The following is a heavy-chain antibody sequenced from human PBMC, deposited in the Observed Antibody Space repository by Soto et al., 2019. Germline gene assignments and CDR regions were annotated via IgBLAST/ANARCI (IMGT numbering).Heavy chain of an antibody. J-gene: IGHJ6*02. V-gene: IGHV3-23*01. CDR1: GFTFSSYA. CDR3: ATDRQWLVPGGMDV. D-gene: IGHD6-19*01. CDR2: ISGSGGST. Sequence: EVQLLESGGGLVQPGGSLRLSCAASGFTFSSYAMSWVRQAPGKGLEWVSAISGSGGSTYYADSVKGRFTISRDNSKNTLYRQMNSLRAEDTAVYYCATDRQWLVPGGMDVWGQGTTVTVSS.